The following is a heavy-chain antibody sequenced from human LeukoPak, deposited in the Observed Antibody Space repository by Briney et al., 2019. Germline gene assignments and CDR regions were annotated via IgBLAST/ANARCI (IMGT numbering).Heavy chain of an antibody. D-gene: IGHD2-15*01. Sequence: PSETLSLTCTVSGGSITSNSYYWGWIRQPPGTGLEWIGAISYNENTYYNPSLKSRVTISVDTSKNQFSLKLTSVTAADTAVYYCATSETVVLLYWGQGTLVTVSS. CDR2: ISYNENT. CDR1: GGSITSNSYY. V-gene: IGHV4-39*01. J-gene: IGHJ4*02. CDR3: ATSETVVLLY.